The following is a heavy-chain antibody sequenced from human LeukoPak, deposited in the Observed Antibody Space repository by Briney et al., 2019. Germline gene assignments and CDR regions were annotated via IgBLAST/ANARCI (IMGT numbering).Heavy chain of an antibody. J-gene: IGHJ4*02. CDR1: GFTVSSNY. V-gene: IGHV3-53*04. D-gene: IGHD1-14*01. CDR3: ARGANPNRLDY. CDR2: IYSGGST. Sequence: GGSLRLSCAASGFTVSSNYMSWVRQAPGKGLEWVSVIYSGGSTYYADSVKGRLTISRHNSKNTLYLQMNSLRAEDTAVYYCARGANPNRLDYWGQGTLVTVSS.